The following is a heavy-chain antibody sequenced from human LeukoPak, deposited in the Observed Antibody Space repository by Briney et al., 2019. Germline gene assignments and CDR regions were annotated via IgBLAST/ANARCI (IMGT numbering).Heavy chain of an antibody. CDR2: IYPGDSDT. CDR1: GYTFTSYW. CDR3: ARRDGYGAYDI. D-gene: IGHD5-24*01. Sequence: GESLKISCKGSGYTFTSYWIGWVRQMPGKGLEWMGIIYPGDSDTTYSPSFQGQVTISADKSISTAYVQWSSLKASDSAMYYCARRDGYGAYDIWGQGTMVTVSS. V-gene: IGHV5-51*01. J-gene: IGHJ3*02.